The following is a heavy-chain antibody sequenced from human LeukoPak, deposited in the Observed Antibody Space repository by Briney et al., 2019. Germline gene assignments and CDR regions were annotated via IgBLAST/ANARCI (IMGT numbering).Heavy chain of an antibody. J-gene: IGHJ3*02. CDR3: ARHVYSSGWGAFDI. CDR2: ISGSSSNI. Sequence: GGSLRLSCAASEFTFSSYSMNWVRQAPGKGLEWVSYISGSSSNIYYAESVKGRFTVSRDDAKSSLYLQMNSLSAEDTAVYYCARHVYSSGWGAFDIWGQGTMVTVS. CDR1: EFTFSSYS. V-gene: IGHV3-48*04. D-gene: IGHD6-19*01.